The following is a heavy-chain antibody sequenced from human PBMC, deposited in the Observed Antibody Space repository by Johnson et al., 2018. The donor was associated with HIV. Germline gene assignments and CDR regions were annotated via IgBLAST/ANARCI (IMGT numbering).Heavy chain of an antibody. D-gene: IGHD4-11*01. Sequence: VQVVESGGHVVRPGGSLRLSCAASGFTFSSYAMSWVRQAPGKGLEWVSGFNWNGGSTGYADSVKGRFSISRDNVKNSLYLQMNSLRAEDTALYYCANLAGPTRRVWGQGTMVIVSS. CDR3: ANLAGPTRRV. CDR2: FNWNGGST. V-gene: IGHV3-20*04. CDR1: GFTFSSYA. J-gene: IGHJ3*01.